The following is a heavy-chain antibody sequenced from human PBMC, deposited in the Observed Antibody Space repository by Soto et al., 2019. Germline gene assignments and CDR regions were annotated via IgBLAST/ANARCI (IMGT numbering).Heavy chain of an antibody. CDR1: GFTFSGHA. J-gene: IGHJ6*02. CDR3: ARDGQGLAPYALDV. CDR2: IWYAGSNK. V-gene: IGHV3-33*01. Sequence: QVQLVESGGGVAQPGRSLRLSCTVSGFTFSGHAMHWVRQAPGRGLEWVTQIWYAGSNKYYAESVKGRFTISRDNSKNTPYLQMNSLRVEDTAVYYCARDGQGLAPYALDVWGQGTSVTVSS.